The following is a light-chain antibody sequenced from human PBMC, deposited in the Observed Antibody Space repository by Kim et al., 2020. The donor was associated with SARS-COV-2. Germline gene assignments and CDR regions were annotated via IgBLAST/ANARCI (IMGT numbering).Light chain of an antibody. CDR3: NSRDSNDNVV. J-gene: IGLJ2*01. CDR1: SLRSYY. Sequence: VALGQTVSITCQGDSLRSYYATWCQQKPGQATILVIYGKNNRPSGSPARFSGSSSGNTASLTITGTQAGDEADYYCNSRDSNDNVVFGGGTQLTVL. V-gene: IGLV3-19*01. CDR2: GKN.